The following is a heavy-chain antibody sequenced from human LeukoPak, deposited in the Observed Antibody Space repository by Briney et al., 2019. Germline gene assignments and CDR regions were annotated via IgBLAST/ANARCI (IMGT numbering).Heavy chain of an antibody. CDR3: ARAFNWFDP. CDR1: GGSISSYY. CDR2: IYYSGST. J-gene: IGHJ5*02. Sequence: PSETLSLTCAVSGGSISSYYWSWIRQPPGKGLEWIGYIYYSGSTNYNPSLKSRVTISVDTSKNQFSLKLSSVTAADTAVYYCARAFNWFDPWGQGTLVTVSS. D-gene: IGHD3-3*02. V-gene: IGHV4-59*01.